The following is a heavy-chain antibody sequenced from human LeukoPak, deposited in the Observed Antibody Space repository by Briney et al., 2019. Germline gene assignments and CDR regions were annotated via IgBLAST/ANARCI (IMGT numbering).Heavy chain of an antibody. CDR2: FDPEDGET. D-gene: IGHD2-21*02. Sequence: ASVKVSCKVSGYTLTELSMHWVRQAPGKGLEWMGGFDPEDGETIYAQKFQGRVTMPEDTSTDTAYMELSSLRSEDTAVYYCATSVVVTAINYWGQGTLVTVSS. CDR3: ATSVVVTAINY. CDR1: GYTLTELS. J-gene: IGHJ4*02. V-gene: IGHV1-24*01.